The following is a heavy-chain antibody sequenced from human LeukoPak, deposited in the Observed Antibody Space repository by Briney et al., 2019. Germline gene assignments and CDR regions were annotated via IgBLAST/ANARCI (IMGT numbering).Heavy chain of an antibody. CDR2: IYYSGST. V-gene: IGHV4-59*08. D-gene: IGHD3-9*01. CDR3: ARLEKPYYDILTGPRGWFDP. CDR1: GGSISSYY. Sequence: SETLSLTCTVSGGSISSYYWSWIRQPPGKGLEWIGYIYYSGSTNYNPSLKSRVTISVDTSKNQFSLKLSSVTAADTAVYYCARLEKPYYDILTGPRGWFDPWGQGTLVTVSS. J-gene: IGHJ5*02.